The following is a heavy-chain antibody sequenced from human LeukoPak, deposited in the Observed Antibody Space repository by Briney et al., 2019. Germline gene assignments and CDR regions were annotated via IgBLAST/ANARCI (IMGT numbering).Heavy chain of an antibody. CDR2: ISGSGSHT. J-gene: IGHJ4*02. V-gene: IGHV3-23*01. CDR3: ATRRSPLDY. CDR1: GFTFSSYF. Sequence: GGSLRLSCVASGFTFSSYFMTWVRQAPGGGLEWVSDISGSGSHTYYADSVKGRFTISRDNSKNTLYLQMNSLRVEDTAVYYCATRRSPLDYWGQGTLVAVSS.